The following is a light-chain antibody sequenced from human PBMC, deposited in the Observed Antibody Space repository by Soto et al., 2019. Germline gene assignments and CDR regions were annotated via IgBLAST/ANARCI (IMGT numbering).Light chain of an antibody. Sequence: QSALTQPGSVSGSPGQSITISCTGTSSDVGNYNYVSWYQQHPGKAPKLMIYDVSNRPSGVSNRFSGSKSGNTASLTISGLQAEDEADYYCSSFTTSSTYVFGTGTKVTVL. J-gene: IGLJ1*01. CDR2: DVS. CDR3: SSFTTSSTYV. V-gene: IGLV2-14*01. CDR1: SSDVGNYNY.